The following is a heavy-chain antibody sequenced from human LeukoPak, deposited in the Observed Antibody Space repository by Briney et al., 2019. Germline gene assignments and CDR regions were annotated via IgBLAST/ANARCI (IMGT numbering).Heavy chain of an antibody. V-gene: IGHV4-39*01. J-gene: IGHJ4*02. CDR1: GGSIRSSYYY. CDR3: TRGWPVDY. Sequence: PSETLSLTCTVSGGSIRSSYYYWGWIRQPPGKGLEWIGSIYDSGSTYYNPSLKSRVTISVDTSKNQFSLKLNSVTAADTAVYYCTRGWPVDYWGQGTLVTVSS. CDR2: IYDSGST. D-gene: IGHD6-19*01.